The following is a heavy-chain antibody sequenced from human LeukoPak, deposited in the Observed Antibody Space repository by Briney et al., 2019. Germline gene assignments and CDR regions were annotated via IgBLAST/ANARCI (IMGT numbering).Heavy chain of an antibody. CDR2: IYYSGST. CDR1: GGSISNSSDY. D-gene: IGHD2-21*02. CDR3: ARRSPQCWGGDCYFDY. V-gene: IGHV4-39*01. Sequence: PSETLSLTCTVSGGSISNSSDYWGWIRQPPGKGLEWSGSIYYSGSTYYNPSLKSRVTISVDTSKNQFSLKLSSVSAADTAVYYCARRSPQCWGGDCYFDYWGQGTLVTVSS. J-gene: IGHJ4*02.